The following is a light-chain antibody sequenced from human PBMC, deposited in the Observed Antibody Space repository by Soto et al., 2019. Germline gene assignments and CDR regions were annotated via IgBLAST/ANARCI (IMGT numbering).Light chain of an antibody. V-gene: IGLV2-14*01. CDR1: SSDVGGYNY. J-gene: IGLJ1*01. CDR2: DVS. CDR3: SSYTTTSTYV. Sequence: QSALTQPASVSGSPGQAITISCTGTSSDVGGYNYVSWYQQHPGKAPKLTIYDVSNRPSGVSNRFSGSKSANTASLTISGLQAEDEADYYCSSYTTTSTYVFGTGTKVTVL.